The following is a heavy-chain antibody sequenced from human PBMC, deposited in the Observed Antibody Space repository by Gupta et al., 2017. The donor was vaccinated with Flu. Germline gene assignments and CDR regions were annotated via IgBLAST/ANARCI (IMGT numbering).Heavy chain of an antibody. Sequence: QVQLVESGGGVVQPGRSLRLSCAASGFTFSSYGMHWVRQAPGKGLEWVAVIWYDGSNKYYADSVKGRFTISRDNSKNTLYLQMNSLRAEDTAVYYCARGYPPTIFGVVNVIDYWGQGTLVTVSS. D-gene: IGHD3-3*01. CDR1: GFTFSSYG. V-gene: IGHV3-33*01. CDR3: ARGYPPTIFGVVNVIDY. CDR2: IWYDGSNK. J-gene: IGHJ4*02.